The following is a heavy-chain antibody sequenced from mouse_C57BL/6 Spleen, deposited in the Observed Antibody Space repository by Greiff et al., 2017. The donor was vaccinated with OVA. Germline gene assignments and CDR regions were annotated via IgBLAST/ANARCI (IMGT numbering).Heavy chain of an antibody. D-gene: IGHD2-4*01. CDR3: ARDDYDGAYFDY. CDR1: GFTFSSYT. J-gene: IGHJ2*01. CDR2: ISGGGGNT. V-gene: IGHV5-9*01. Sequence: EVQLVESGGGLVKPGGSLKLSCAASGFTFSSYTMSWVRQTPEKRLEWVATISGGGGNTYYPDSVKGRFTISRDNAKNTLYLQMSSLRSEDTALYYCARDDYDGAYFDYWGQGTTLTVSS.